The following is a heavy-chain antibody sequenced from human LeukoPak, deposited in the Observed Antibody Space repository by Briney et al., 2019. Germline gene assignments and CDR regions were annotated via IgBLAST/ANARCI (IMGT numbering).Heavy chain of an antibody. CDR3: ARRGYYGSGKID. CDR2: IIPIFGTA. D-gene: IGHD3-10*01. Sequence: SVKVSCKASGGTLSSYAISWVRQAPGQGLEWMGRIIPIFGTANYAQKFQGRVTITTDESTSTAYMELSSLRSEDTAVYYCARRGYYGSGKIDWGQGTLVTVSS. CDR1: GGTLSSYA. V-gene: IGHV1-69*05. J-gene: IGHJ4*02.